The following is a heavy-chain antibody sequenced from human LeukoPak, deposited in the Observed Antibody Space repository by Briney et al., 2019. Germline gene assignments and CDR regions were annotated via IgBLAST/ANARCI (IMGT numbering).Heavy chain of an antibody. CDR1: GFTFSSYD. Sequence: GGSLRLSCAASGFTFSSYDRHWVRQAPGKGLEWVAVISYDGSNKYYADSVKGRFTISRDNSKSTLYLQMNSLRAEDTAVYYCARDLSSSGWPLWGQGTLVTVSS. V-gene: IGHV3-30*03. CDR3: ARDLSSSGWPL. J-gene: IGHJ4*02. CDR2: ISYDGSNK. D-gene: IGHD6-19*01.